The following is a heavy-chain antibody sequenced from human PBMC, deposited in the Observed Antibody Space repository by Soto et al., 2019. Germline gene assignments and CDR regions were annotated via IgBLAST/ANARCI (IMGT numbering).Heavy chain of an antibody. J-gene: IGHJ4*02. CDR3: ARANDLSPSE. V-gene: IGHV4-4*07. CDR1: GGSISSYY. Sequence: QVQLQESGPGLVKPSETLSLTCTVSGGSISSYYWTWIRQPAGKGLEWIGRIHTSGSTNYNPSLKSRVTMSVDTSKNKFSLRLSSVTGADTAVYYCARANDLSPSEWGQGTLVTVSS. CDR2: IHTSGST.